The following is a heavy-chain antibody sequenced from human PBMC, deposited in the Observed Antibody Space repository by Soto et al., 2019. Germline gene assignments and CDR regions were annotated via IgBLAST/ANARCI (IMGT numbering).Heavy chain of an antibody. CDR1: GGSISSSSYY. Sequence: LSLTCTVSGGSISSSSYYWGWIRQPPGKGLEWIGSIYYSGSTYYNPSLKSRVTISVDTSKNQFSLKLSSVTAADTAVYYCARLVIGSGYYRRDWNYYYGMDVWGQGTTVTVSS. D-gene: IGHD3-3*01. CDR2: IYYSGST. J-gene: IGHJ6*02. CDR3: ARLVIGSGYYRRDWNYYYGMDV. V-gene: IGHV4-39*01.